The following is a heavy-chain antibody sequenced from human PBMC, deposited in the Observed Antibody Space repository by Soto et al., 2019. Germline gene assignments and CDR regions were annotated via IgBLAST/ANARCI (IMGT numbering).Heavy chain of an antibody. D-gene: IGHD2-21*02. V-gene: IGHV1-69*14. Sequence: QVQLVQSGAEVKKPGSSVKVSCKASGGTFSTYGINWVRQAPGQGLEWMGGIIPMFGTTNYAQKFQGRVTTTADKTTSTAQMQLSSLRSEHTAVYYCARDLDPRYGGNSLPLDHWGQGTLTTVSS. CDR1: GGTFSTYG. CDR2: IIPMFGTT. CDR3: ARDLDPRYGGNSLPLDH. J-gene: IGHJ4*02.